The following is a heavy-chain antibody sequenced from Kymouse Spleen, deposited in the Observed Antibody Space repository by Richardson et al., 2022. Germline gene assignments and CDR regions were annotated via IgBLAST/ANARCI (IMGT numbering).Heavy chain of an antibody. CDR2: IYYSGST. CDR1: GGSISSSSYY. J-gene: IGHJ5*02. CDR3: ARQGSRLELWVNWFDP. D-gene: IGHD1-7*01. Sequence: QLQLQESGPGLVKPSETLSLTCTVSGGSISSSSYYWGWIRQPPGKGLEWIGSIYYSGSTYYNPSLKSRVTISVDTSKNQFSLKLSSVTAADTAVYYCARQGSRLELWVNWFDPWGQGTLVTVSS. V-gene: IGHV4-39*01.